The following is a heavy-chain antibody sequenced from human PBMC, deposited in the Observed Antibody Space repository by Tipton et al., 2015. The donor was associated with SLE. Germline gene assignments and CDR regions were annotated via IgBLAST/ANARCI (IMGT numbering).Heavy chain of an antibody. CDR2: IYHSGST. V-gene: IGHV4-38-2*01. J-gene: IGHJ4*02. CDR1: GYSISSGYY. Sequence: GLVKPSETLSLTCAVSGYSISSGYYWGWIRQPPGKGLEWIGSIYHSGSTYYNPSLKSRVTISVDTSKNQFSLKLSSVTAADTAVYYCARGEGSSSWYKKLDYWGQGTLVTVSS. D-gene: IGHD6-13*01. CDR3: ARGEGSSSWYKKLDY.